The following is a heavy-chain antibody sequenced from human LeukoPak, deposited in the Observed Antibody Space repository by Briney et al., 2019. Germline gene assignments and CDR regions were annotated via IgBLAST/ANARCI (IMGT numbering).Heavy chain of an antibody. J-gene: IGHJ4*02. Sequence: SETLSLTCAVYGGSFSGYYWSWIRQPPGKGLEWIGEINHSGSTNYNPSLKSRITISVDTSKNQFSLKLSSVTAADTAVYYCARGSWSSSIDYWGQGTLVTVSS. CDR2: INHSGST. CDR1: GGSFSGYY. CDR3: ARGSWSSSIDY. D-gene: IGHD6-6*01. V-gene: IGHV4-34*01.